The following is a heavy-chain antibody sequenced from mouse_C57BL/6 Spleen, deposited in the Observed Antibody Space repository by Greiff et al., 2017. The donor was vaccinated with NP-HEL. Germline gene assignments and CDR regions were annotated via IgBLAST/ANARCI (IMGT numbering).Heavy chain of an antibody. D-gene: IGHD1-1*01. V-gene: IGHV1-74*01. CDR2: IHPSDSDT. CDR3: AIEGITTVVATTYYAMDY. J-gene: IGHJ4*01. CDR1: GYTFTSYW. Sequence: QVQLQQPGAELVKPGASVKVSCKASGYTFTSYWMHWVKQRPGQGLEWIGRIHPSDSDTNYNQKFKGKATLTVDKSSSTAYMQLSSLTSEDSAVYYCAIEGITTVVATTYYAMDYWGQGTSVTVSS.